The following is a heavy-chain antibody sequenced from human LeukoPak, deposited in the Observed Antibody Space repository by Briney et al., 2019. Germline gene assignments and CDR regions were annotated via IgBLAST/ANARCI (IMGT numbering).Heavy chain of an antibody. D-gene: IGHD3-3*01. CDR3: ARVGGYDFWSGYRSFDY. V-gene: IGHV3-48*01. Sequence: GGSLRLSCAASGFTFSRYSMNWVRQAPGKGLEWISYISSSSSTIYYADSVKGRFTISRDNAKNSLYLQMNSLRAEDTAVYYCARVGGYDFWSGYRSFDYWGQGTLFTVSS. CDR2: ISSSSSTI. CDR1: GFTFSRYS. J-gene: IGHJ4*02.